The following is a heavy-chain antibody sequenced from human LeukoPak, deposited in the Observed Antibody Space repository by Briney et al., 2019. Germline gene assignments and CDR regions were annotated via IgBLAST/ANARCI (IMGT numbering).Heavy chain of an antibody. D-gene: IGHD3-16*01. CDR2: ISAYNGNT. J-gene: IGHJ4*02. V-gene: IGHV1-18*01. CDR3: ARAPHGAPLGCDY. CDR1: GYTFTSYG. Sequence: ASVKVSCKASGYTFTSYGIDWVRQAPGQGLEWMGWISAYNGNTIYAQKLQGRVTMTTDTSTSTAYMELRSLISDDTAVYYCARAPHGAPLGCDYWGQGTLDTVSS.